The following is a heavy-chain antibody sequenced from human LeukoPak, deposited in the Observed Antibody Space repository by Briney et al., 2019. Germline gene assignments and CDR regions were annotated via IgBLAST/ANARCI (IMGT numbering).Heavy chain of an antibody. V-gene: IGHV5-51*01. CDR3: ARHAAAGAIDY. J-gene: IGHJ4*02. Sequence: GESLKISCRSSGHDFTSYWIGWVRQMPGKGLEWMGIIYPGDSDTRYSPSFQGQVTISADKSISTAYLQWSSLKASDTAMYYCARHAAAGAIDYWGQGTLVTVSS. CDR1: GHDFTSYW. D-gene: IGHD6-13*01. CDR2: IYPGDSDT.